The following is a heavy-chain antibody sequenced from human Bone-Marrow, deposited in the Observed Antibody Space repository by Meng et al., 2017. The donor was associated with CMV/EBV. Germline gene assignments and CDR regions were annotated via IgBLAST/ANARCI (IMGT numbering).Heavy chain of an antibody. CDR3: ARDLPYMVRGGHYYGMDV. Sequence: SETLSLTCTVSGGSISSYYWSWIRQPPEKGLEWIGYIYYSGSTNYNPSLKSRVTISVDTSKNQFSLKLSSVTAADTAVYYCARDLPYMVRGGHYYGMDVWGQGTTVTVSS. J-gene: IGHJ6*02. CDR1: GGSISSYY. CDR2: IYYSGST. V-gene: IGHV4-59*01. D-gene: IGHD3-10*01.